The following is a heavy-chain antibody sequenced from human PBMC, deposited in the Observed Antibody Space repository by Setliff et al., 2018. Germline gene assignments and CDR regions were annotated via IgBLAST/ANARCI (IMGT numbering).Heavy chain of an antibody. CDR1: GFTFSNAW. CDR3: TTSISEDYDYGENEGVYYYYYYMDV. D-gene: IGHD4-17*01. Sequence: GESLKISCAASGFTFSNAWMSWVRQAPGKGLEWGGRIKSKTDGGTTDYAAPVKGRFTISRDDSKNTLYLQMNSLKTEDTAVYYCTTSISEDYDYGENEGVYYYYYYMDVWGKGTTVTVSS. CDR2: IKSKTDGGTT. J-gene: IGHJ6*03. V-gene: IGHV3-15*01.